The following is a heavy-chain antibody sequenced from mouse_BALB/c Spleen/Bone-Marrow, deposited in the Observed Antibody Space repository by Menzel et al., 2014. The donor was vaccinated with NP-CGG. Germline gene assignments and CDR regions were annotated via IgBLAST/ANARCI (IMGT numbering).Heavy chain of an antibody. Sequence: VQLQHSGAELVKPGASVKLSCTASGFNIKDTYMHWVKQRPEQGLEWIGRIDPANGNTKYDPKFQGKATITADTSSNTAYLQLSSLTSEDTAVYYCARWEYYAMDYWGQGTPVTVSS. D-gene: IGHD4-1*01. CDR2: IDPANGNT. CDR1: GFNIKDTY. V-gene: IGHV14-3*02. J-gene: IGHJ4*01. CDR3: ARWEYYAMDY.